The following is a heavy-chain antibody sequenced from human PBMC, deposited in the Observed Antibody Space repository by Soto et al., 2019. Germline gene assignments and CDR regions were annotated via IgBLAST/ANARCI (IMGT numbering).Heavy chain of an antibody. D-gene: IGHD3-10*01. CDR2: INHSGST. CDR3: ARGTGVYGSGSYYSMDV. CDR1: GGSFSGYY. Sequence: SETLSLTCAVYGGSFSGYYWSWIRQPPGKGLEWIGEINHSGSTNYNPSLKSRVTISVDTSKNQFSLKLSSVTAADTAVYYCARGTGVYGSGSYYSMDVWGKGTTVTVSS. V-gene: IGHV4-34*01. J-gene: IGHJ6*03.